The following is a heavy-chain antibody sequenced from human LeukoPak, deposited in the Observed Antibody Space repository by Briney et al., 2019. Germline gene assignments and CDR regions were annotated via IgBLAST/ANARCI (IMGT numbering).Heavy chain of an antibody. Sequence: ASVKVSCKASGYTFTSYGISWVRQAPGQGLEWMGWISAYNGNTNYAQKLQGRVTMTTDTSTSTAYMELRSLRSDDTAVYYCARDWGGLGYCSGGSCYSSFDYWGQGTLVTVSS. CDR3: ARDWGGLGYCSGGSCYSSFDY. J-gene: IGHJ4*02. CDR2: ISAYNGNT. D-gene: IGHD2-15*01. CDR1: GYTFTSYG. V-gene: IGHV1-18*01.